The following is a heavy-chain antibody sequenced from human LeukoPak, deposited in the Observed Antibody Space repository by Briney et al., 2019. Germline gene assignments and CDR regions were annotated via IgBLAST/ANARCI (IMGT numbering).Heavy chain of an antibody. D-gene: IGHD2-8*02. CDR3: ARDAGGYGMDG. Sequence: GGSLTLSCAASGFTVSTNYMSWVRQAPGKGLEWVSVIYCGGSTYYADSVKGRFTISRDNSKNTLYLQMNSLRAEDTAVYYCARDAGGYGMDGWGQGTTVTVSS. CDR1: GFTVSTNY. V-gene: IGHV3-66*01. CDR2: IYCGGST. J-gene: IGHJ6*02.